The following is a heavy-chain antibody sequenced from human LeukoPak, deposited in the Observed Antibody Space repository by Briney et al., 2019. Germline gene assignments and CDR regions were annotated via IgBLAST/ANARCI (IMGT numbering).Heavy chain of an antibody. CDR2: ISAYNGNT. Sequence: ASVKVSCKASGYTFTSYGISWVRQAPGQGLEWMGWISAYNGNTNYAQKLQGRVTMTTDTSTSTAYMELRSLRSDDTAVYYCASDPSFHYYDSSGYYYFDYWGQGTLVTVSS. CDR3: ASDPSFHYYDSSGYYYFDY. V-gene: IGHV1-18*01. J-gene: IGHJ4*02. CDR1: GYTFTSYG. D-gene: IGHD3-22*01.